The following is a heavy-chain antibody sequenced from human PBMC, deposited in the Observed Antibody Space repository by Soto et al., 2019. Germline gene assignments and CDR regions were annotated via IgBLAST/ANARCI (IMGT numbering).Heavy chain of an antibody. Sequence: PSETLSLTCAVYGGSFSGYYWSWIRQPPGKGLEWIGEINHSGSTNYNPSLKSRVTISVDTSKNQFSLKLSSVTDADTAVYYCASTYYNLNSGPFDSWGQGTLVTVSS. CDR1: GGSFSGYY. CDR2: INHSGST. J-gene: IGHJ4*02. CDR3: ASTYYNLNSGPFDS. V-gene: IGHV4-34*01. D-gene: IGHD3-10*01.